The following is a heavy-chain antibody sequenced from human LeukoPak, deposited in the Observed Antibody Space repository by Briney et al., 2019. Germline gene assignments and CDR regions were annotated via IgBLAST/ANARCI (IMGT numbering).Heavy chain of an antibody. J-gene: IGHJ6*03. Sequence: PSQTLSLTCTVSGGSISSGSYYWSWIRQPAGKGLEWIGRIYTSGSTNYNPSLKSRVTISVDTSKNQFSLKLSSVTAADTAVYYCARASGIAARSGPYYYYYMDVWGKGTTVTISS. CDR3: ARASGIAARSGPYYYYYMDV. CDR1: GGSISSGSYY. CDR2: IYTSGST. D-gene: IGHD6-6*01. V-gene: IGHV4-61*02.